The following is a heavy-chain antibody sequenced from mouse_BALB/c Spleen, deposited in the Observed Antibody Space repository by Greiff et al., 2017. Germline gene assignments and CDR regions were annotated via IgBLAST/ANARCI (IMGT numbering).Heavy chain of an antibody. J-gene: IGHJ2*01. D-gene: IGHD2-3*01. Sequence: EVQLQQSGGGLVQPGGSLKLSCAASGFTFSSYTMSWVRQTPEKRLEWVAYISNGGGSTYYPDTVKGRFTISRDNAKNTLYLQMSSLKSEDTAMYYCARHSFYDYFDYWGQGTTLTVSS. CDR3: ARHSFYDYFDY. CDR2: ISNGGGST. V-gene: IGHV5-12-2*01. CDR1: GFTFSSYT.